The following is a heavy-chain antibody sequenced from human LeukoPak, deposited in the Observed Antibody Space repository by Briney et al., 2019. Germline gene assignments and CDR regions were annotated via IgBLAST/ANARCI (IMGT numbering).Heavy chain of an antibody. CDR3: ARDGGYGSGSYYTPHWFDP. CDR1: GYTFTGYY. CDR2: INPNSGGT. J-gene: IGHJ5*02. V-gene: IGHV1-2*02. D-gene: IGHD3-10*01. Sequence: ASVKVSCKASGYTFTGYYMHWVRQAPGQGLEWMGWINPNSGGTNYAPKFQGRVTMTRDTSISTAYMELSRLRSDDTAVYYCARDGGYGSGSYYTPHWFDPWGQGTPVTVSS.